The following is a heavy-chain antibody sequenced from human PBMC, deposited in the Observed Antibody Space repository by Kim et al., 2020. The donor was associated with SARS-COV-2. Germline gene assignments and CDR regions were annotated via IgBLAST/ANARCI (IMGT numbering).Heavy chain of an antibody. CDR1: CYTFTIYA. V-gene: IGHV7-4-1*02. Sequence: ASVKVSCKASCYTFTIYAMSWVRQAPGQGLEWMGWINTNTGNPTYAQGFTGRFVFSLDTSVRSAYLQISSLKPEDTAVYYCARDSPYGDYVQTDYWGQGTLVTVSS. CDR3: ARDSPYGDYVQTDY. D-gene: IGHD4-17*01. J-gene: IGHJ4*02. CDR2: INTNTGNP.